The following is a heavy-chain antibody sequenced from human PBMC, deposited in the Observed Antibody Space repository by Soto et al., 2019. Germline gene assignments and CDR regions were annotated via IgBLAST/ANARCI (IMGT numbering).Heavy chain of an antibody. J-gene: IGHJ4*02. D-gene: IGHD3-10*01. Sequence: QVQLVQSGAEVKKPGSSVKVSCKAAGGTFSSYTISWVRQAPGQGHEWMGRIIPILGIANYAQKFQGRVTITADKSTSTAYMELSSLRSEDTAVYYCAREATMVRGVINYWGQGTLVTVSS. V-gene: IGHV1-69*08. CDR1: GGTFSSYT. CDR2: IIPILGIA. CDR3: AREATMVRGVINY.